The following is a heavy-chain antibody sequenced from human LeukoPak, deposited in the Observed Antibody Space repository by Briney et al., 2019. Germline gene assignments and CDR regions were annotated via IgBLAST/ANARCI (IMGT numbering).Heavy chain of an antibody. CDR1: GYTFTGYY. V-gene: IGHV1-2*02. CDR3: ERVYHNCRGDCYPYFDY. CDR2: INPNSGGT. Sequence: ASVKVSCKASGYTFTGYYMHWVRQAPGKGLEWMGWINPNSGGTNYAQKFQGRVTMTRDTSISTAYMELSRLRSDDTAVYYCERVYHNCRGDCYPYFDYWGQGTLVTVSS. D-gene: IGHD2-21*01. J-gene: IGHJ4*02.